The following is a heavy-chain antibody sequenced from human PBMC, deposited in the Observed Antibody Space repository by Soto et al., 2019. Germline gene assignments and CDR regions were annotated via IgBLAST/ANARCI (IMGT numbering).Heavy chain of an antibody. CDR3: ARRKVTPEWFDP. CDR1: GASISSGDYY. D-gene: IGHD2-21*02. V-gene: IGHV4-30-4*01. CDR2: IYDSETT. J-gene: IGHJ5*02. Sequence: QVQLQESGPGLVQPSQTLSLTCSVSGASISSGDYYWSWIRQPPGKGLEWMGHIYDSETTYYNPSLKSRITISVDTSNNQFSLRLSSVTAADTAVYYCARRKVTPEWFDPWGQGTLVTVSS.